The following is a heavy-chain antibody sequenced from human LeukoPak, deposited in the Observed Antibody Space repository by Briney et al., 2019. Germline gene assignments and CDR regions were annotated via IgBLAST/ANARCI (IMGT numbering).Heavy chain of an antibody. CDR1: GYTFTGYY. Sequence: ASVKVSCKASGYTFTGYYMHWVRQAPGQGLEWMGRISPNSGGTNYAQRFQGRVTMTRDTSTSTVYMELSSLRSEDTAVYYCARERYYYGSGSRNWFDPWGQGTLVTVSS. CDR2: ISPNSGGT. CDR3: ARERYYYGSGSRNWFDP. D-gene: IGHD3-10*01. J-gene: IGHJ5*02. V-gene: IGHV1-2*06.